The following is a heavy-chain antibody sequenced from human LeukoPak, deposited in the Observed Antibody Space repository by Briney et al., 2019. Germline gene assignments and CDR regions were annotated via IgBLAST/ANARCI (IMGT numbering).Heavy chain of an antibody. V-gene: IGHV3-30-3*01. CDR2: ISYDGSNK. Sequence: GGSLRLSCAASGFTFSSYAMHWVRQAPGKGLEWVAVISYDGSNKYYADSVKGRFTISRDNSKNTLYLQMNSLRAEDTAVYYCARADTVAGTPFDYWGQGTLVTVSS. CDR1: GFTFSSYA. CDR3: ARADTVAGTPFDY. J-gene: IGHJ4*02. D-gene: IGHD6-19*01.